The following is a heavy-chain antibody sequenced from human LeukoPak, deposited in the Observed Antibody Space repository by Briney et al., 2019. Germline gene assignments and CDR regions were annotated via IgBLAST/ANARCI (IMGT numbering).Heavy chain of an antibody. CDR2: INHSGST. J-gene: IGHJ4*02. Sequence: SETLSLTCAVYGGSFSGYYWSWIRQPPGKGLEWIGEINHSGSTNYNPSLKSRVTISVDTSKNQFSLKLSSVTAADTAVYYCARGRQQLVPLDFDYWGQGTLVTVSS. V-gene: IGHV4-34*01. D-gene: IGHD6-13*01. CDR1: GGSFSGYY. CDR3: ARGRQQLVPLDFDY.